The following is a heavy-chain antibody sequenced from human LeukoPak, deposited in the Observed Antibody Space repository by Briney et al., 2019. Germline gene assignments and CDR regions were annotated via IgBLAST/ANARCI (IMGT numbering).Heavy chain of an antibody. Sequence: GGSLRLSCAASGFTFSSYWMTWVRQAPGKGLEWVAHIKGDGTSNKYVDSVKGRFTISRDNTKNSLFLQLNSLRAEDTAVYYCARGPIVVVVEPPFDYWGQGTLVTVSS. CDR3: ARGPIVVVVEPPFDY. J-gene: IGHJ4*02. D-gene: IGHD2-15*01. CDR1: GFTFSSYW. CDR2: IKGDGTSN. V-gene: IGHV3-7*01.